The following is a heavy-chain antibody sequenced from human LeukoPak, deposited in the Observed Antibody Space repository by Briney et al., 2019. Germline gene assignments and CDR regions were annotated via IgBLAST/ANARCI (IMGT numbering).Heavy chain of an antibody. CDR2: ISGSGGST. J-gene: IGHJ6*03. CDR3: ATHGTVTTFYYYYYYMDV. CDR1: GFTFSSYA. D-gene: IGHD4-17*01. V-gene: IGHV3-23*01. Sequence: TGGSLRLSCAASGFTFSSYAMSWVRQAPGKGLEWVSAISGSGGSTYYADSVKGRFTISRDNSKNTLYLQMNSLRAEDTAVYYCATHGTVTTFYYYYYYMDVWGKGTPVTVSS.